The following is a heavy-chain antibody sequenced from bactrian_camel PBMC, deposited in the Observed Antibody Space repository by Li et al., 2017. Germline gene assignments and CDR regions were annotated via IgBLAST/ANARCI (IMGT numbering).Heavy chain of an antibody. CDR2: IGSNSLMA. CDR1: GYYSN. D-gene: IGHD5*01. J-gene: IGHJ4*01. V-gene: IGHV3S63*01. Sequence: HVQLVESGGGSVQAGGSLTLSCVVSGYYSNIAWFRQASGEAREGLARIGSNSLMAFIADSVKGRFTLSKDEAKETVYLQMNNLKPEDTAIYFCRPKNCLKVVAVVGGGAGGRGTQVTVSS.